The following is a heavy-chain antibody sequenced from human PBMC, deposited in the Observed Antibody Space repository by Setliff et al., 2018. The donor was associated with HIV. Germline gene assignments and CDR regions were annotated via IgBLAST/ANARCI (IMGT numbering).Heavy chain of an antibody. CDR1: EFIILANK. V-gene: IGHV1-2*06. J-gene: IGHJ3*01. CDR3: ALPRVFDSFHV. CDR2: ISPDNGAA. Sequence: ASVKVSCKATEFIILANKMNWVRQAPGQGLEWIGRISPDNGAAEYAPQFQGRVIMTVDTSISTAYLEIPRLTSDDAAVYYCALPRVFDSFHVWGQGTMVTV.